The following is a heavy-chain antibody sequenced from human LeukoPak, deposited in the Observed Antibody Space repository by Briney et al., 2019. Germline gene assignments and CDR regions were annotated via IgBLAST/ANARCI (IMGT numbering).Heavy chain of an antibody. V-gene: IGHV3-7*03. D-gene: IGHD4-17*01. Sequence: GGSLRLSCAASGFTFSSYWMSWVRQSPGKGLEWVANIKQDGSEKYYVDSVKGRFTISRDNAKNSLYLQMNSLRAEDTAVYYCAKEATVRPPDWFDPWGQGTLVTVSS. J-gene: IGHJ5*02. CDR1: GFTFSSYW. CDR3: AKEATVRPPDWFDP. CDR2: IKQDGSEK.